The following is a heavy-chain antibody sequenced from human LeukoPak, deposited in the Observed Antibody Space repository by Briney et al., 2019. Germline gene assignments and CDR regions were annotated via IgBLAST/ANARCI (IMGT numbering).Heavy chain of an antibody. D-gene: IGHD3-10*01. CDR1: GFTFSNNA. CDR2: ISGSGDDT. J-gene: IGHJ4*02. V-gene: IGHV3-23*01. CDR3: AKVPYGSGTRGGFDY. Sequence: PGGSLRLSCAASGFTFSNNAMNWVRQTPGKGLEWVSVISGSGDDTHYADSVKGRVTISRDNAKNTLYLQMNSLRIEDTAVYYCAKVPYGSGTRGGFDYWGQGTLVTVSS.